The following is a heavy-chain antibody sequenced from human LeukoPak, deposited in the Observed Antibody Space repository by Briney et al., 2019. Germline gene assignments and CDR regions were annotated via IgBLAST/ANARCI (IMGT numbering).Heavy chain of an antibody. CDR2: IKQDGSEK. V-gene: IGHV3-7*01. CDR1: GFIFSRHW. CDR3: AELGITMIGGV. J-gene: IGHJ6*04. D-gene: IGHD3-10*02. Sequence: GGSLRLSCAASGFIFSRHWMSWVRQAPGKGLEWVANIKQDGSEKYYLDSVNGRFTISRDNAKNSVYLQMNSLRAEDTAVYYCAELGITMIGGVWGKGTTVTISS.